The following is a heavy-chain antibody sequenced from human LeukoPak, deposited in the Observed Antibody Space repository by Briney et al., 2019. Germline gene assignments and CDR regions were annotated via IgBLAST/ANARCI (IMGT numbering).Heavy chain of an antibody. D-gene: IGHD6-6*01. CDR3: AAGSSWVAARPYHYYGMDV. Sequence: GESLKISCKGSGYSFTSYWIGWVRQMPGKGLEWMGIIYPGDSDTRYSPSFQGQVTISADKSISTAYLQWSSLKASDTAVYYCAAGSSWVAARPYHYYGMDVWGQGTTVTVSS. V-gene: IGHV5-51*01. CDR2: IYPGDSDT. J-gene: IGHJ6*02. CDR1: GYSFTSYW.